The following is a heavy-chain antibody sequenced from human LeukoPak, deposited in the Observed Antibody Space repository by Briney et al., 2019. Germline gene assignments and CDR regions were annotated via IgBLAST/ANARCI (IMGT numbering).Heavy chain of an antibody. J-gene: IGHJ4*02. CDR1: GFTFSSYA. D-gene: IGHD2/OR15-2a*01. CDR3: ARGDYFIIDY. V-gene: IGHV3-23*01. CDR2: ISGSGDST. Sequence: GGSLRLSCAASGFTFSSYAMSWVRQAPGKGLEWVSAISGSGDSTYYADSVKGRFTISRDNSKNTLYLQMNSLRAEDTAVYYCARGDYFIIDYWGQGTLVTVSS.